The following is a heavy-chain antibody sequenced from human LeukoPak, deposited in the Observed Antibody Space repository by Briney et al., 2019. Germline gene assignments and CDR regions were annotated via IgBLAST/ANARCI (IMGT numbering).Heavy chain of an antibody. V-gene: IGHV4-59*08. CDR3: ARQNLDCSGGSCYGKYYFDY. CDR1: GGSISSYY. Sequence: SETLSLTCTVSGGSISSYYWSWLRQPPGKGLEWIGYIYYSGSTNYNPSLQSRVTISVDTAKNQFSLKLSSVTAADTAVYYCARQNLDCSGGSCYGKYYFDYWGQGTLVTVSS. CDR2: IYYSGST. J-gene: IGHJ4*02. D-gene: IGHD2-15*01.